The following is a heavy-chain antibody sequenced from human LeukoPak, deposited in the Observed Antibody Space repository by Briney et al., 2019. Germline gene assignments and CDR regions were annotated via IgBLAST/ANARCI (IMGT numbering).Heavy chain of an antibody. J-gene: IGHJ3*02. CDR3: ASNYYDSSGYYYGIDAFDI. D-gene: IGHD3-22*01. CDR1: GFTVSSNY. CDR2: IYSGGST. V-gene: IGHV3-53*01. Sequence: PGGSLRLSCAASGFTVSSNYMSWVRQAPGKGLEWVSVIYSGGSTYYADSVKGRFTISRDNSKNTLYLQMNSLRAEDTAVYYCASNYYDSSGYYYGIDAFDIWGQGTMVTVSS.